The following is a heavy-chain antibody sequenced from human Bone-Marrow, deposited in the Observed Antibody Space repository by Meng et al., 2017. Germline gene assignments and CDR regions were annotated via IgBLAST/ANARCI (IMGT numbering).Heavy chain of an antibody. Sequence: QVQLQQWGAGLLKPSETLSLTCAVYGGSFSGYYWSWIRQPPGKGLEWIGEINRSGSTNYNPSLKSRVTISVDTSKNQFSLKLSSVTAADTAVYYCARTRGYSYGYYGYWGQGTLVTVSS. CDR2: INRSGST. CDR3: ARTRGYSYGYYGY. J-gene: IGHJ4*02. V-gene: IGHV4-34*01. D-gene: IGHD5-18*01. CDR1: GGSFSGYY.